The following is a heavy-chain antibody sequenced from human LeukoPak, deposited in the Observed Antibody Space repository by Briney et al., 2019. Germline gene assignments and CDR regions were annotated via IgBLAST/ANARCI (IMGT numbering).Heavy chain of an antibody. D-gene: IGHD3-22*01. J-gene: IGHJ4*02. CDR1: GFTFSSYG. V-gene: IGHV3-30*18. CDR3: AKDASHYYDGNFDY. Sequence: EPGRSLRLSCAAFGFTFSSYGMHWVRQAPGKGLEWVAVISYDGSNKYYADSVKGRFTISRDNSKNTLYLQMNSLRAEDTAVYYCAKDASHYYDGNFDYWGQGTLVTVSS. CDR2: ISYDGSNK.